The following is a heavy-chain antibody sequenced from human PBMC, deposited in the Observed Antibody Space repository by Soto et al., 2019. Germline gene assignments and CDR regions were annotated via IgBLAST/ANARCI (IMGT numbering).Heavy chain of an antibody. V-gene: IGHV4-34*01. CDR2: INHSGST. D-gene: IGHD2-2*01. CDR3: ALYCSSTSCPIGYDY. J-gene: IGHJ4*02. Sequence: SETLSLTCAVYGGSFSGYYWSWIRQPPGKGLEWIGEINHSGSTNYNPSLKSRVTISVDTSKNQFSLKLSSVTAADTAVYYCALYCSSTSCPIGYDYWGQGTLVTVSS. CDR1: GGSFSGYY.